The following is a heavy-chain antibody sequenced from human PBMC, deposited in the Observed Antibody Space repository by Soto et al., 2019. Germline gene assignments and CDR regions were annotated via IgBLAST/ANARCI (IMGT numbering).Heavy chain of an antibody. V-gene: IGHV3-23*01. Sequence: WGSLRLSCAASGCTFSSYAMSWVRHAPGKGLESVSAISGSGGRTSYADSVKGRFTISRDNSKNTLYLQMNSLRAEDTAVYYCAKAKSTGAYYYYGMEGWGQGTTVTV. D-gene: IGHD3-10*01. J-gene: IGHJ6*02. CDR3: AKAKSTGAYYYYGMEG. CDR2: ISGSGGRT. CDR1: GCTFSSYA.